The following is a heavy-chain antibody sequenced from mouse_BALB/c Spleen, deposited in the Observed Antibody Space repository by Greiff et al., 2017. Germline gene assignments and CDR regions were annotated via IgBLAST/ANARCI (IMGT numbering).Heavy chain of an antibody. CDR3: TSSSYFDY. J-gene: IGHJ2*01. D-gene: IGHD1-3*01. Sequence: QVQLKQSGAELVRPGASVKLSCKASGYTFTSYWINWVKQRPGQGLEWIGNIYPSDSYTNYNQKFKDKATLTVDKSSSTAYMQLSSPTSEDSAVYYCTSSSYFDYWGQGTTLTVSS. CDR1: GYTFTSYW. CDR2: IYPSDSYT. V-gene: IGHV1-69*02.